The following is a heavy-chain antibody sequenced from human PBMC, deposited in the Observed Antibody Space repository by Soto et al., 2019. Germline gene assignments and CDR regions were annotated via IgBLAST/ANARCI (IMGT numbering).Heavy chain of an antibody. CDR2: IYLGGSI. Sequence: SETLSLTCSVSGGSISSGYWTWIRHPPGKRLEWIGYIYLGGSINYNPSLKSRVIISVDTAKNQFSLSLSSVTAADTAVYYCTGAYYDIDGYILGPWGQGTSVTVSS. CDR1: GGSISSGY. CDR3: TGAYYDIDGYILGP. V-gene: IGHV4-59*01. J-gene: IGHJ5*02. D-gene: IGHD3-22*01.